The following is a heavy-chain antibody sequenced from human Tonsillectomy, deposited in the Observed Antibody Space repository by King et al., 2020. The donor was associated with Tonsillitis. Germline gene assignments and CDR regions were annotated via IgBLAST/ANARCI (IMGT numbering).Heavy chain of an antibody. D-gene: IGHD1-20*01. CDR1: GYTFTSYD. CDR3: ARTRRYNWNYDGMDV. CDR2: LNPNSGYT. J-gene: IGHJ6*02. Sequence: QLVQSGAEVKKPGASVKVSCKASGYTFTSYDITWVRQATGQGLEWMWWLNPNSGYTGSAQKFQGRVTMTRNTSISTAYMELSSLRSEDTAVYYCARTRRYNWNYDGMDVWGQGTTVTVSS. V-gene: IGHV1-8*01.